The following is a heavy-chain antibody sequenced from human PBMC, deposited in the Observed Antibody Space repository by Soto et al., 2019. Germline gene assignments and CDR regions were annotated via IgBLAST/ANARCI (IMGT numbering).Heavy chain of an antibody. Sequence: GESLKISCKGSGYSFTSYWIGWVRQMPGKGLEWMGIIYPGDSDTRYSPSFQGQVTISADKSISTAYLQWSSLKASDTAMYYCARSPVLGLGGNRFDPWGQGTLVTVSS. J-gene: IGHJ5*02. V-gene: IGHV5-51*01. CDR2: IYPGDSDT. CDR1: GYSFTSYW. D-gene: IGHD3-16*01. CDR3: ARSPVLGLGGNRFDP.